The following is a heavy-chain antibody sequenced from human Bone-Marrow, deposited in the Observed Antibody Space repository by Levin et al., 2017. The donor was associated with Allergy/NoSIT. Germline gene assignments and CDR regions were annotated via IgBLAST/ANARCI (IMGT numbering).Heavy chain of an antibody. CDR2: MSSQGTT. V-gene: IGHV4-39*01. D-gene: IGHD6-13*01. Sequence: SETLSLTCAVSGGSIGGIPYYWGWIRQPPGKGLEWIGSMSSQGTTFYNPSLESRVAVSVDTSKNQFSLKINSLTTSDTAVYYCARHGSGSSWFVHWYFDTWGRGTLLTVSS. J-gene: IGHJ2*01. CDR1: GGSIGGIPYY. CDR3: ARHGSGSSWFVHWYFDT.